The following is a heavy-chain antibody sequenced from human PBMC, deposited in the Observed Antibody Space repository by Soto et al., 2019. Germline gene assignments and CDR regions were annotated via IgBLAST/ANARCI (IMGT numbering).Heavy chain of an antibody. V-gene: IGHV3-23*01. CDR2: ISGSGGGT. CDR1: GFIFSDYA. Sequence: EVQLLESGGGLVQPGGSLRLSCESSGFIFSDYAMNWVRQAPGKGLKWVSAISGSGGGTYYADSVKGRFSLSRDNSKNVVYLQMNSLRAEDTAVYYCAQDLGVLSCRGVIANQLDSLGQGTLVTVSS. J-gene: IGHJ4*02. CDR3: AQDLGVLSCRGVIANQLDS. D-gene: IGHD3-16*02.